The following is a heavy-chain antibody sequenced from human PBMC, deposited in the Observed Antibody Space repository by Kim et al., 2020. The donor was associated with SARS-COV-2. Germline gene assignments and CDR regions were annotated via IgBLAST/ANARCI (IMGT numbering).Heavy chain of an antibody. CDR2: INPNSGGT. CDR3: ARENSSGWVDAFDI. CDR1: GYTFTGYY. J-gene: IGHJ3*02. Sequence: ASVKVSCKASGYTFTGYYMHWVRQAPGQGLEWMGWINPNSGGTNYAQKFQGRVTMTRDTSTSTAYMELSRLRSDDTAVYYCARENSSGWVDAFDIWGQGTMVTVSS. D-gene: IGHD6-19*01. V-gene: IGHV1-2*02.